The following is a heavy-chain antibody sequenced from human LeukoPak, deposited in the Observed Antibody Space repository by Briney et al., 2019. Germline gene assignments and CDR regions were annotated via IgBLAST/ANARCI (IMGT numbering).Heavy chain of an antibody. CDR3: ARDPRRAMDV. V-gene: IGHV4-30-4*01. CDR1: GGSISSGDYY. CDR2: IYYSGST. J-gene: IGHJ6*02. D-gene: IGHD6-6*01. Sequence: SETLTLTCTVSGGSISSGDYYWSWIRQPPGKGLEWIGYIYYSGSTYYNPSLKSRVTISVDTSKNQFSLKLSSVTAADTAVYYCARDPRRAMDVWGQGTTVTVSS.